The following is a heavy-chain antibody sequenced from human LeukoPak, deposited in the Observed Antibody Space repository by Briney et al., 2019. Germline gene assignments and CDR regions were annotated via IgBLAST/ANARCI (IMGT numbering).Heavy chain of an antibody. J-gene: IGHJ3*02. CDR2: MNPNSGNT. D-gene: IGHD3-22*01. Sequence: ASVKVSCKASGYTFTSYDINWVRQATGQGLEWMGRMNPNSGNTGYAQKFQGRVTMTRNTSISTAHMELSSLRSEDTAVYYCARGAEPGYYYDSSGDAFDIWGQGTMVTVSS. CDR3: ARGAEPGYYYDSSGDAFDI. CDR1: GYTFTSYD. V-gene: IGHV1-8*01.